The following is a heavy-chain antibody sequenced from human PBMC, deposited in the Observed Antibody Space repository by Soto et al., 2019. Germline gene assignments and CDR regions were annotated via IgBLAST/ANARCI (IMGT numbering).Heavy chain of an antibody. CDR2: IYYSGST. CDR3: AASCVGCGGFNYYGMDV. J-gene: IGHJ6*02. CDR1: GGSISSGGYY. D-gene: IGHD2-21*01. Sequence: TLSLTCTVSGGSISSGGYYWRWIRQHPGKGLEWIGYIYYSGSTYYNPSLKSRVTISVDTSKNHFSLKLSSVTAADTAVYYCAASCVGCGGFNYYGMDVWGQGTTVTVSS. V-gene: IGHV4-31*03.